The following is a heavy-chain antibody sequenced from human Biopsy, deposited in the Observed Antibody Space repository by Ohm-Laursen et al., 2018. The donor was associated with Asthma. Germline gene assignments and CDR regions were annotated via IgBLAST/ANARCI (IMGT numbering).Heavy chain of an antibody. CDR2: IYYSGST. Sequence: TLSLTCPVSGGAIDSGAYYWSWIRQLPGKGLEWIGYIYYSGSTYYNPSLKSRVTIAVETSKNQFSLTLTSVTAADTALYYCARDLAGHCTSASCYGFDSWGQGAQVTVSS. V-gene: IGHV4-31*02. CDR1: GGAIDSGAYY. CDR3: ARDLAGHCTSASCYGFDS. D-gene: IGHD2-2*01. J-gene: IGHJ5*01.